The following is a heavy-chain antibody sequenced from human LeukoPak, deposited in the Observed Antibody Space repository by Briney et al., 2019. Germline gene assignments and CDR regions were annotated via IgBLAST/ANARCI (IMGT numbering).Heavy chain of an antibody. CDR1: GYTFTSYD. D-gene: IGHD3-3*01. CDR2: MNPNSGNT. J-gene: IGHJ4*02. Sequence: ASVKVSCKASGYTFTSYDINWVRQATGQGLEWMGWMNPNSGNTGYAQKFQGRVTITRNTSISTAYMELSSLRSEDTAVYYCVAPHYDFWSGYFNYWGQGTLVTVSS. V-gene: IGHV1-8*03. CDR3: VAPHYDFWSGYFNY.